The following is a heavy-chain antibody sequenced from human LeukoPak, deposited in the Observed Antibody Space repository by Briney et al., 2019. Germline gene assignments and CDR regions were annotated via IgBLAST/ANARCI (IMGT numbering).Heavy chain of an antibody. V-gene: IGHV1-18*01. Sequence: ASVKVSCKASGYTFSSYRISWARQAPGQGLEWVGWISAYNGDTHYAQNLQGRVTMTTDTSTNTAYMELRSIISHDTAVYYCARDGMSSTKPFDYWGQGTLVTVPS. CDR3: ARDGMSSTKPFDY. J-gene: IGHJ4*02. CDR2: ISAYNGDT. D-gene: IGHD2-2*01. CDR1: GYTFSSYR.